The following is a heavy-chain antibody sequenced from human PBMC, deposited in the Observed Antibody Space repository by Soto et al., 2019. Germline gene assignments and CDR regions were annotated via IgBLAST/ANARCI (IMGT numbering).Heavy chain of an antibody. V-gene: IGHV5-51*01. Sequence: GESLKISCKASGYSFSNHGVGWVRQMPGKGPEWMTVIDPSNSDTLYSPSLQGKVTVSADTSTNTVYLQWSSLEASDTAIYYCARQNYGGLFDYCGQGTLVTVSS. CDR3: ARQNYGGLFDY. D-gene: IGHD2-21*01. CDR1: GYSFSNHG. CDR2: IDPSNSDT. J-gene: IGHJ4*02.